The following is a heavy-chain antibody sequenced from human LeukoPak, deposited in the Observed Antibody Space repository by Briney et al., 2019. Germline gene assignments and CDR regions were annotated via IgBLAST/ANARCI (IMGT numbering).Heavy chain of an antibody. Sequence: PSETLSLTCTVSGGSISSGDYYWSWIRQPPGKGLEWIGYIYYSGSTYYNPSLKSRVTISVDTSKNQFSLKLSSVTAADTAVYYCAKVPDIVVVPAARGAFDIWGQGTMVTVSS. V-gene: IGHV4-30-4*08. D-gene: IGHD2-2*01. CDR3: AKVPDIVVVPAARGAFDI. CDR2: IYYSGST. J-gene: IGHJ3*02. CDR1: GGSISSGDYY.